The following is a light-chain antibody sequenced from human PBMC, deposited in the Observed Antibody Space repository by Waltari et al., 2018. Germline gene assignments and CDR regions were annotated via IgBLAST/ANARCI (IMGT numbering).Light chain of an antibody. Sequence: QSARTQPPSASGSPGQSVTIPCTGTSSDLGGTKHVPWYQPHPGKAPKLMIHEVSKRPAGGPDRFSCSKSGNTASLTVAGLQAEDEAEYYCSSYAGSNLVVFGGGTKLTVL. V-gene: IGLV2-8*01. CDR1: SSDLGGTKH. J-gene: IGLJ2*01. CDR2: EVS. CDR3: SSYAGSNLVV.